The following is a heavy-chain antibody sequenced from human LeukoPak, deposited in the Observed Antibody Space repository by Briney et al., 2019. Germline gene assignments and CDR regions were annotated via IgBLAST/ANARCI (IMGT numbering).Heavy chain of an antibody. CDR1: GGSISSGY. D-gene: IGHD3-10*01. CDR3: ASGSGSYSHWFDP. Sequence: SETLSLTCTVSGGSISSGYWNWIRQPAGKGLEWIGRLYTSGSTNYNPSLKSRVTMSVDTSKNQFSLKLTPVTAADTAVYYCASGSGSYSHWFDPWGQGILVTVSS. V-gene: IGHV4-4*07. CDR2: LYTSGST. J-gene: IGHJ5*02.